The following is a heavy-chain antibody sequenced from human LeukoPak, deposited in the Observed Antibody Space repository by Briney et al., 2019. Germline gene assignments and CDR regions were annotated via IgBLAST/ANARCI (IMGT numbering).Heavy chain of an antibody. Sequence: GGSLRLSCAASGFTFSNFWMTWVRQAPGKGLEWVANIKEDGSEKYYEDSVKGRFTISRDNAKNSLYLQMNSLRAEDTAVYYCVRDVGWFQFDYWGQGTLVTVSS. CDR3: VRDVGWFQFDY. J-gene: IGHJ4*02. D-gene: IGHD2-15*01. CDR1: GFTFSNFW. V-gene: IGHV3-7*03. CDR2: IKEDGSEK.